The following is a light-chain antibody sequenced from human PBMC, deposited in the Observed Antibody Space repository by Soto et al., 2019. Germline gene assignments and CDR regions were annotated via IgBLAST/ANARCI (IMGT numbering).Light chain of an antibody. J-gene: IGLJ1*01. CDR3: SSYTSSSPCV. CDR2: DVS. CDR1: SSDVGGYNY. Sequence: QSALTQPASVSGSPGQSSTISCTGTSSDVGGYNYVSWYQQYPGKAPKLMIYDVSNRPSWVSNRFSCSKSGNTASLTISGLQAEDEADYYCSSYTSSSPCVFGTGTKRTFL. V-gene: IGLV2-14*01.